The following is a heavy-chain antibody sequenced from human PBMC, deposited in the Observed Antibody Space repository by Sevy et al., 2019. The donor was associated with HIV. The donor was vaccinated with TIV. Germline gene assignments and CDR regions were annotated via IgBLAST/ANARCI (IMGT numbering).Heavy chain of an antibody. Sequence: SETSLTCTVSGFSISSGYYWGWIRQSPEKGLEWIGNIYHSGRTYYKPSLKSRVTISVDTSKNQFSLKLISVTAADTAVYYRARASAGDRLDYYGMDVWGQGTTVTVSS. CDR2: IYHSGRT. V-gene: IGHV4-38-2*02. J-gene: IGHJ6*02. CDR3: ARASAGDRLDYYGMDV. D-gene: IGHD2-21*02. CDR1: GFSISSGYY.